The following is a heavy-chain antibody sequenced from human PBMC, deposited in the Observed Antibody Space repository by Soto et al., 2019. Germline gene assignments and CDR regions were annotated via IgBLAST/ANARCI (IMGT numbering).Heavy chain of an antibody. CDR2: ISYDGSDK. CDR1: GFTFSSYN. Sequence: QVQMAESGGGVVQPGRSLRLSCAVSGFTFSSYNMHWVRQAPGKGLEWVAVISYDGSDKYYVTSVKGRFTISRDNSKNTLYLXXNXXXXEDTAMYYCAKAQTIFGVVTPPTFDYWGQGTLVSVSS. D-gene: IGHD3-3*01. CDR3: AKAQTIFGVVTPPTFDY. V-gene: IGHV3-30*18. J-gene: IGHJ4*02.